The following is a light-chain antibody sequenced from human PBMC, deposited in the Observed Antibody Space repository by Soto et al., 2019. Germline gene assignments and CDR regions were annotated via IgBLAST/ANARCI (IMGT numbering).Light chain of an antibody. J-gene: IGLJ1*01. CDR3: ISYTTSSTYV. CDR2: EVT. Sequence: QSVLTQPASVSGSPGQSITISCSGTSGDIGSYTYVSWYQQYPGKAPKLLISEVTNRPSGVSNRFSGSKSGNTASLTISGLQAEDEADYYCISYTTSSTYVFGTGTKLTVL. V-gene: IGLV2-14*01. CDR1: SGDIGSYTY.